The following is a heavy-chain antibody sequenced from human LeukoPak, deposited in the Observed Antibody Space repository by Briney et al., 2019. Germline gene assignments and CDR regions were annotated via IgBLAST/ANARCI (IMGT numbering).Heavy chain of an antibody. D-gene: IGHD3-22*01. Sequence: PSETLSLTCTVSGGSISTGSYYWGWIRQPAGKGLEWIGLIQTSGSTNYNPSLKSRVTISIDTSKNQFSLKLRSVTAADTAVYYCARVTGYMIEDYFDYWGQGTLVTVSS. CDR2: IQTSGST. V-gene: IGHV4-61*02. CDR3: ARVTGYMIEDYFDY. CDR1: GGSISTGSYY. J-gene: IGHJ4*02.